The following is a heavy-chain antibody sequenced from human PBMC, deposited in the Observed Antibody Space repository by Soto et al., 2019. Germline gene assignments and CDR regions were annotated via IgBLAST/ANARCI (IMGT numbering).Heavy chain of an antibody. D-gene: IGHD4-17*01. Sequence: SETLSLTCTVSGASIPNTYSSWIRQPPGKGLEWLGSIYYSGSANYNPSLKSRVTISVDTSKNQFSLKLSSVTAADTAVYYCARHLKVTTVTTSFSFWGQGTLVTVSS. CDR1: GASIPNTY. CDR3: ARHLKVTTVTTSFSF. V-gene: IGHV4-59*08. J-gene: IGHJ4*02. CDR2: IYYSGSA.